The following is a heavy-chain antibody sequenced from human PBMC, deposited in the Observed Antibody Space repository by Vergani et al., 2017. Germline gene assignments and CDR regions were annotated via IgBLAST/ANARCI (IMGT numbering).Heavy chain of an antibody. CDR1: GGTFSSYA. V-gene: IGHV1-69*11. J-gene: IGHJ5*02. Sequence: QVQLVQSGAEVKKPGSSVKVSCKASGGTFSSYAISWVRQAPGQGLEWMGRIIPILGTANYAKKFQGRVTITADESTSTAYMELSSLRSEDTAVYYCASTPPAYSYGYGEYNWFDPWGQGTLVTVSS. CDR3: ASTPPAYSYGYGEYNWFDP. CDR2: IIPILGTA. D-gene: IGHD5-18*01.